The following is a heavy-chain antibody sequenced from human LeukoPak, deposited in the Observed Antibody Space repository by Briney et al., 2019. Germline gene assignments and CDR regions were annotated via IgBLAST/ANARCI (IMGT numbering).Heavy chain of an antibody. Sequence: SQTLSLTCTVSGGPISSGGYYWSWLRQHPGKGLEWIGYIYYSGSTYYNPSLNTRVTISVDTSKNQFSLKMCSVTAADTAVYYCARRSATVTNLYYYYYGMDVWGQGTTVSVSS. CDR1: GGPISSGGYY. V-gene: IGHV4-31*03. D-gene: IGHD4-17*01. CDR3: ARRSATVTNLYYYYYGMDV. CDR2: IYYSGST. J-gene: IGHJ6*02.